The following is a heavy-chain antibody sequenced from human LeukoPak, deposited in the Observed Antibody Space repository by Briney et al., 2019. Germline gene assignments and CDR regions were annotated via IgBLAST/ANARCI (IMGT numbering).Heavy chain of an antibody. J-gene: IGHJ4*02. Sequence: PSETLSLTCTVSGGSISSYYWSWIRQPPGKGLEWIGHIYYSGSTNYNPSLKSRVTMSVDTSKNQFSLNLTSVTAADTAVYYCAREGKLTGYFGGLGFNYWGQGILVTVSS. CDR3: AREGKLTGYFGGLGFNY. CDR1: GGSISSYY. CDR2: IYYSGST. D-gene: IGHD6-19*01. V-gene: IGHV4-59*01.